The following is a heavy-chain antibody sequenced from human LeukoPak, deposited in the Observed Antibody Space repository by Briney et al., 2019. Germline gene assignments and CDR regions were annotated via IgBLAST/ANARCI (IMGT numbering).Heavy chain of an antibody. D-gene: IGHD3-9*01. J-gene: IGHJ5*02. Sequence: SETLSLTCTVSGGSISSSSYYWGWIRQPPGKGLEWIGSIYYSGSTYYNPSLKSRVTISVDTSKNQFSLKLSSVTAADTAVYYCARRVYDILTRTYWFDPWGQGTLVTVSS. V-gene: IGHV4-39*01. CDR2: IYYSGST. CDR3: ARRVYDILTRTYWFDP. CDR1: GGSISSSSYY.